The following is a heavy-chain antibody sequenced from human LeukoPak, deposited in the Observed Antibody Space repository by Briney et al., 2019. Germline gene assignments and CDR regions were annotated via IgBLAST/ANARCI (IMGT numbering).Heavy chain of an antibody. CDR2: ISSSSSYI. V-gene: IGHV3-21*04. D-gene: IGHD4-23*01. CDR3: ATGSTTVGNDAFDI. Sequence: GGSLRLSCAASGFTFSSYSMNWVRQAPGKGLEWVSSISSSSSYIYYADSVKGRFTISRDNSKNTLYLQMNSLRAEDTAVYYCATGSTTVGNDAFDIWGQGTMVTVSS. J-gene: IGHJ3*02. CDR1: GFTFSSYS.